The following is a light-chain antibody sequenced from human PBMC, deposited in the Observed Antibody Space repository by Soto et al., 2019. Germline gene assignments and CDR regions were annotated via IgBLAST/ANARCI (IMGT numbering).Light chain of an antibody. J-gene: IGKJ3*01. CDR1: QSVSSSY. V-gene: IGKV3-20*01. CDR3: QQYGSSPGFT. Sequence: EIVLTQSPGTLSLSPGERATLSCRASQSVSSSYLAWYQQKPGQAPGLLIYGASSRATGIPDRFSGSGSGTDFTLTISRREPEDFAVYYCQQYGSSPGFTFGPGTKVDIK. CDR2: GAS.